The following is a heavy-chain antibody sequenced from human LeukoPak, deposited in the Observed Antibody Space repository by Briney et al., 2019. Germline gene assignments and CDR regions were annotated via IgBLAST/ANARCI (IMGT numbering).Heavy chain of an antibody. V-gene: IGHV4-59*01. J-gene: IGHJ5*02. Sequence: PSETLSLTYTVSGGSISSYYWSWLRQPPGKGLEWIGYIYYSGSTNYNPSLKSRVTISVDTSKNQFSLKLSSVTAADTAVYYCARVFFWFDPWGQGTLVTVSS. CDR2: IYYSGST. D-gene: IGHD2/OR15-2a*01. CDR3: ARVFFWFDP. CDR1: GGSISSYY.